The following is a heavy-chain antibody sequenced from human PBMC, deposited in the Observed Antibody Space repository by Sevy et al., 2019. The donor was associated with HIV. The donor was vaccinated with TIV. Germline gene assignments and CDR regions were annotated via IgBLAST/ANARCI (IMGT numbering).Heavy chain of an antibody. J-gene: IGHJ6*03. CDR1: GYTFTTYG. V-gene: IGHV1-18*01. Sequence: ASVKVSCKASGYTFTTYGIGWVRQAPGQGLEWMGWINANNGHINYAQKLQGRITLTTDQSTNTAYMELGSLTSDDTAKYFYARRDWRYSARESPLNYYFYMDVWGRGTTVTVSS. D-gene: IGHD3-22*01. CDR3: ARRDWRYSARESPLNYYFYMDV. CDR2: INANNGHI.